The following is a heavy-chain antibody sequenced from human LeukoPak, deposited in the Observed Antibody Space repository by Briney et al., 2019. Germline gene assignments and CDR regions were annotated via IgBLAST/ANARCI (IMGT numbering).Heavy chain of an antibody. CDR2: INHSGST. D-gene: IGHD3-22*01. V-gene: IGHV4-34*01. J-gene: IGHJ6*03. CDR3: ARAMNYYYYMDV. Sequence: SETLSLTCAVYGGSFSGYYWSWIRQPPGKGLEWIGEINHSGSTNYNPSLKSRVTISVGTSKNQFSLKLSSVTAADTAVYYCARAMNYYYYMDVWGKGTTVTVSS. CDR1: GGSFSGYY.